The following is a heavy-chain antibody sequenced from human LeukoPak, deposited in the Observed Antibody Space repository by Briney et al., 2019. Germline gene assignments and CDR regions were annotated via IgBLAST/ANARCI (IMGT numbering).Heavy chain of an antibody. Sequence: PGGSLRLSCAASGFTFSSYWMHWVRQAPGKGRVGVSRINRDGSSTTYADSVKGRFTISRDNAKNTLYLQMNSLRAEDTAVYFCARDYGRSRDYGMDVWGQGTTVTVSS. J-gene: IGHJ6*02. V-gene: IGHV3-74*01. CDR3: ARDYGRSRDYGMDV. D-gene: IGHD3-10*01. CDR2: INRDGSST. CDR1: GFTFSSYW.